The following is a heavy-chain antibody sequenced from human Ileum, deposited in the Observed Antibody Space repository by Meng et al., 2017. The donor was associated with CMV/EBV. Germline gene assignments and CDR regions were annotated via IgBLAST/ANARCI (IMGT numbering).Heavy chain of an antibody. CDR1: GFTFSHFE. V-gene: IGHV3-48*03. CDR3: AKDRYFEPAHFDY. Sequence: GESLKISCAASGFTFSHFEMNWVRQAPGKGLEWVSYVSTSGTTVYYADSVKGRATISRDNSKNTLLLELNGLRAEDTAVYYCAKDRYFEPAHFDYWGQGTLVTVSS. D-gene: IGHD3-9*01. J-gene: IGHJ4*02. CDR2: VSTSGTTV.